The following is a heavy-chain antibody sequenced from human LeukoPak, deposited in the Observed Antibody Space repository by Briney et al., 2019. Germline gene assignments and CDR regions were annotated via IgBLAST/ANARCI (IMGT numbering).Heavy chain of an antibody. J-gene: IGHJ4*02. V-gene: IGHV1-46*01. CDR2: INPSGGST. CDR3: ARGDYVWGSTSARFDY. D-gene: IGHD3-16*01. CDR1: GYSFTSYY. Sequence: ASVKVSCKTSGYSFTSYYMHWVRQAPGQGLEWMGIINPSGGSTSYAQKFQGRVTMTRDTSTSTVYMELSSLRSEDTAVYYCARGDYVWGSTSARFDYWGQGTLVTVSS.